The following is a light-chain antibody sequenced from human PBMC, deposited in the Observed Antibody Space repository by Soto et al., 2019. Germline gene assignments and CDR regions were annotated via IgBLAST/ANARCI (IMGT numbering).Light chain of an antibody. Sequence: DIQMTQSPSSLSASVGDRVTITCRASQGISSWLAWYQQKPEKAPKSLIYAASSRATGIPDRFSGSGSGTDFTLTITRLEPEDFAVYYCQQYGYSPNTFGQGTNLEIK. CDR3: QQYGYSPNT. CDR1: QGISSW. J-gene: IGKJ2*01. CDR2: AAS. V-gene: IGKV1D-16*01.